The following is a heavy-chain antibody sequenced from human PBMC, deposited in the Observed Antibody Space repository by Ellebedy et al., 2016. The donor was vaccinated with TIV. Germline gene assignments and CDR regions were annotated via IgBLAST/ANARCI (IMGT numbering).Heavy chain of an antibody. D-gene: IGHD3-22*01. Sequence: SETLSLXXTVSGGSISSYYWSWIRQPPGKGLEWIGYIYYSGSTNYNPSLKSRVTISVDTSKNQFSLKLSSVTAADTAVYYCARSYYDMYYFDYWGQGTLVTVSS. V-gene: IGHV4-59*13. CDR3: ARSYYDMYYFDY. CDR2: IYYSGST. CDR1: GGSISSYY. J-gene: IGHJ4*02.